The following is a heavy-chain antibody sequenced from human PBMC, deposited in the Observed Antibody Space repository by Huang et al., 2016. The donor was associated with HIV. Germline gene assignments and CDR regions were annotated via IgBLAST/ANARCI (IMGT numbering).Heavy chain of an antibody. Sequence: QVQLQESGPGLVKPSETLSLTCTVSGGSISSHYWSWIRQPPGTGLEWIGSIYYRGSTTYNPSRKSRVTISVDTSKNQFSLKLSSVTAADTAVYYCAREADSSSWYFRDAFDIWGQGTMVTVSS. J-gene: IGHJ3*02. CDR1: GGSISSHY. D-gene: IGHD6-13*01. CDR3: AREADSSSWYFRDAFDI. V-gene: IGHV4-59*11. CDR2: IYYRGST.